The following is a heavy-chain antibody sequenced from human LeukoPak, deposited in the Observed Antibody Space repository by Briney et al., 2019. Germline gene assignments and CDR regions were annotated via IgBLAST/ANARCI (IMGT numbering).Heavy chain of an antibody. CDR1: GGSISSNNW. J-gene: IGHJ4*02. Sequence: SETLSLTCAVSGGSISSNNWWGWVRQPPGKGLEWIGEIYHSGSPNHNPSLKSRVTISVDKSRNHFSLNLSSVTAADTAVYYCARVNINNWHSCDYWGQGTLVTVSS. CDR2: IYHSGSP. CDR3: ARVNINNWHSCDY. V-gene: IGHV4-4*02. D-gene: IGHD1-1*01.